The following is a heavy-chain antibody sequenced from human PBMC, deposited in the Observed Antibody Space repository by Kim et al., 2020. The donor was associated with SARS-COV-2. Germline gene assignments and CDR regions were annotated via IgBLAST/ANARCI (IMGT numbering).Heavy chain of an antibody. D-gene: IGHD1-7*01. J-gene: IGHJ6*02. V-gene: IGHV7-4-1*02. CDR1: GYTFTSYA. CDR3: ARRGWFFSVTGTTSYYYGMDV. Sequence: ASVKVSCKASGYTFTSYAMNWVRQAPGQGLEWMGWINTNTGNPTYAQGFTGRFVFSLDTSVSTAYLQISSLKAEDTAVYYCARRGWFFSVTGTTSYYYGMDVWGQGTTVTVSS. CDR2: INTNTGNP.